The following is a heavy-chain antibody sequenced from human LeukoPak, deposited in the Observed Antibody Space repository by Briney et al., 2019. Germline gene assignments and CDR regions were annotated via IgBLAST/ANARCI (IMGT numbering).Heavy chain of an antibody. CDR2: ISGSDGST. V-gene: IGHV3-23*01. CDR1: GGSISTSNYY. Sequence: ETLSLTCTVSGGSISTSNYYWGWIRQPPGKGLEWVSAISGSDGSTWYADSVKGRFTISRDNSKNTLYLQMNSLRAEDTAVYYCATPTTVTTDIWGQGTMVTVSS. D-gene: IGHD4-17*01. J-gene: IGHJ3*02. CDR3: ATPTTVTTDI.